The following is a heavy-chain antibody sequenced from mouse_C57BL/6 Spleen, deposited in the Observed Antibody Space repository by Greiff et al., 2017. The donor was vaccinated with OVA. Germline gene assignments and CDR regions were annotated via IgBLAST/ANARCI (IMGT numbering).Heavy chain of an antibody. CDR3: ARYGSSFAY. CDR1: GYTFTSYW. V-gene: IGHV1-69*01. CDR2: IDPSDSYT. D-gene: IGHD1-1*01. Sequence: QVQLQQPGAELVMPGASVKLSCKASGYTFTSYWMHWVKQRPGQGLEWIGEIDPSDSYTNYNQKFKGKSTLTVDKSSSTAYMQLSSVTSEDSAVYCCARYGSSFAYWGQGTLVTVSA. J-gene: IGHJ3*01.